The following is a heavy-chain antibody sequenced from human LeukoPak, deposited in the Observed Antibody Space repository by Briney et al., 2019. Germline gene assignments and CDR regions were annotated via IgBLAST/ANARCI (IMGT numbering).Heavy chain of an antibody. Sequence: GGSLRLSCAASGFTFSSYGMHWVRQAPGKGLEWVAVIWYDGSNKYYADSVKGRFTISRDNSKDTLYLQMNSLRAEDTAVYYCARAWGMAKGLDYWGQGTPVTVSS. CDR2: IWYDGSNK. CDR1: GFTFSSYG. D-gene: IGHD3-16*01. J-gene: IGHJ4*02. CDR3: ARAWGMAKGLDY. V-gene: IGHV3-33*01.